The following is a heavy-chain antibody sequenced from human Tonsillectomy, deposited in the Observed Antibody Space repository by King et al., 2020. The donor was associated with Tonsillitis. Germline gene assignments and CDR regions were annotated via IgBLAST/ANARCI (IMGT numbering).Heavy chain of an antibody. CDR2: TRNKANSYTT. CDR1: GFAFSDHY. CDR3: AREKDGYNYLNTFDY. V-gene: IGHV3-72*01. J-gene: IGHJ4*02. D-gene: IGHD5-24*01. Sequence: VQLVESGGGLVQPGGSLRLSCAASGFAFSDHYMDWVRQAPGKGLEWVGRTRNKANSYTTEYAASVKGRFTISRDDSKNSLYLQMNSLKTEDTAVYYYAREKDGYNYLNTFDYWGQGTLVTVSS.